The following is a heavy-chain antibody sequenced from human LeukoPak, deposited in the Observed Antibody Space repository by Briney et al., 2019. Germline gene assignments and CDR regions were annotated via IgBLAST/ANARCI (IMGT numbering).Heavy chain of an antibody. J-gene: IGHJ4*02. CDR2: VSLSGLT. V-gene: IGHV4-4*02. D-gene: IGHD2-8*01. CDR1: GGSITSTNW. CDR3: SRENGAFSPFGY. Sequence: ETLSLICGVSGGSITSTNWWSWVRQPPGQGLEWIGEVSLSGLTNYNPSLSSRVIMALDTSKNHLSLHLTSVTAADTAVYYCSRENGAFSPFGYWGQGYLVTVLS.